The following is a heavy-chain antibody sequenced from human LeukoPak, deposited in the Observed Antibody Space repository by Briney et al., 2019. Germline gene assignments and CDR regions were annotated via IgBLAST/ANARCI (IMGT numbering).Heavy chain of an antibody. CDR2: ISSGGHNI. D-gene: IGHD4-17*01. CDR3: ARHGDGFYHGMDV. V-gene: IGHV3-21*01. CDR1: DFTFSRYS. J-gene: IGHJ6*01. Sequence: PGGSLRLSCAASDFTFSRYSMNWFRQAPGEGLEWVSSISSGGHNIFYAVPVKGRFTISRDNAKNSLYLQMNSLRVEDTAVYYCARHGDGFYHGMDVWGQGTTVTVSS.